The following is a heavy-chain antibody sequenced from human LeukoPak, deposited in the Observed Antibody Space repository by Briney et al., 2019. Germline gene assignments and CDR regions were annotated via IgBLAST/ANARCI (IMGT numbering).Heavy chain of an antibody. D-gene: IGHD3/OR15-3a*01. CDR3: ARAFGLTDY. V-gene: IGHV3-48*02. J-gene: IGHJ4*02. CDR1: GFAFSVYA. CDR2: ISGSSSTI. Sequence: AGGSLRLSCAASGFAFSVYAMSWLRQPPGKGLEWVSTISGSSSTIYYADSVKGRFTISRDNAKNSLYLQMNSLRDEDTAVYYCARAFGLTDYWGQGTLVTVSS.